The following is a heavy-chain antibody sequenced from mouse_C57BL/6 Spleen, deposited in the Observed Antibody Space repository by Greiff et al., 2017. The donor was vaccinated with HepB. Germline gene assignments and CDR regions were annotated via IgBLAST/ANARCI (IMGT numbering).Heavy chain of an antibody. D-gene: IGHD1-1*01. CDR2: FHPYNDDT. Sequence: VQLQQSGAELVKPGASVKMSCKASGYTFPTYPIEWMKQNHGKSLEWIGNFHPYNDDTKYNEKFKGKATLTVEKSSSTVYLELSRLTSDDTAVYYCARGDYYGSSLAYWGQGTLVTVSA. V-gene: IGHV1-47*01. J-gene: IGHJ3*01. CDR1: GYTFPTYP. CDR3: ARGDYYGSSLAY.